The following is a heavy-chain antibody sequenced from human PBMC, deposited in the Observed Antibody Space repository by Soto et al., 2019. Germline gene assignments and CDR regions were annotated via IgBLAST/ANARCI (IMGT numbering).Heavy chain of an antibody. J-gene: IGHJ5*02. CDR3: ARVKYCSSTSCYARSPNWFDP. V-gene: IGHV4-30-2*01. Sequence: SETLSLTCAVSGGSISSGGYSWSWIRQPPGKGLEWIGYIYHSGSTYYNPSLKSRVTISVDRSKNQFSLKLSSVTAADTAVYYCARVKYCSSTSCYARSPNWFDPWGQGTLVTVS. CDR2: IYHSGST. D-gene: IGHD2-2*01. CDR1: GGSISSGGYS.